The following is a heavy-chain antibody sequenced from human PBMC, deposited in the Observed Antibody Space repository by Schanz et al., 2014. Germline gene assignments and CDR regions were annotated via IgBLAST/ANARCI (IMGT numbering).Heavy chain of an antibody. V-gene: IGHV3-11*06. CDR3: ARDSRPNYDVLTAYYSIDY. D-gene: IGHD3-9*01. CDR2: ISSGSSYA. J-gene: IGHJ4*02. CDR1: GGSVSSGGDY. Sequence: QVQLQQWGAGLVKPSQTLSLTCTVSGGSVSSGGDYWSWIRQPPGKGLEWVSDISSGSSYANYADSVKGRFTISRDNAKNTLYLQMNSLRAEDTAVYYCARDSRPNYDVLTAYYSIDYWGQGTLVTVSS.